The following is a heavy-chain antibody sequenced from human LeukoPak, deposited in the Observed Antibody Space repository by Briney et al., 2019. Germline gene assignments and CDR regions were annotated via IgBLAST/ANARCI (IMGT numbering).Heavy chain of an antibody. CDR1: GFTFSDYW. Sequence: TGGSLRLSCAASGFTFSDYWMSWVRQAPGKGLEWVAYIKQDGGDKYYVDSVKGRFTISKDNAKNSLYLQMNSLTAEDTAVYYCARDPYSGAYGNTYYYYMDVWGKGTTVTISS. D-gene: IGHD1-26*01. V-gene: IGHV3-7*01. CDR2: IKQDGGDK. J-gene: IGHJ6*03. CDR3: ARDPYSGAYGNTYYYYMDV.